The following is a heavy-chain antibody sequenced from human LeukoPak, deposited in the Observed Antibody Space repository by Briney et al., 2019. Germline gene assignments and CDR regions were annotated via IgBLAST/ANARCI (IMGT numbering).Heavy chain of an antibody. J-gene: IGHJ4*02. CDR2: ISSSSSYI. CDR1: GFTFSSYS. Sequence: GRSLRLSCAASGFTFSSYSMNWVRQAPGKGLEWVSSISSSSSYIYYADSVKGRFTISRDNAKNSLYLQMNSLRAEDTAVYYCARDNEYSSSWYYFDYWGQGTLVTVSS. CDR3: ARDNEYSSSWYYFDY. D-gene: IGHD6-13*01. V-gene: IGHV3-21*01.